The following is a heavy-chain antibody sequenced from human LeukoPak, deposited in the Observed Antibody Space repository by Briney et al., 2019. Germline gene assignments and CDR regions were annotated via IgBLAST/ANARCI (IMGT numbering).Heavy chain of an antibody. Sequence: IWYDGSNKYYADSVKGRFTISRDNSKNTLYLQMNSLRAEDTAVYYCARDHEDGYNSNYFDYWGQGTLVTVSS. D-gene: IGHD5-24*01. V-gene: IGHV3-33*01. J-gene: IGHJ4*02. CDR2: IWYDGSNK. CDR3: ARDHEDGYNSNYFDY.